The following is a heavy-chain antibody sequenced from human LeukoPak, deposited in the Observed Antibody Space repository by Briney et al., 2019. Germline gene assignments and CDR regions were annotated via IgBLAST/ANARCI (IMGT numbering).Heavy chain of an antibody. V-gene: IGHV3-48*01. Sequence: GGSLRLSCAASGFTFSSYSMYWVRQAPGKGLEWVSYISSTSSTIYYADSVKGRFTISRDNAKNSLYLQMNSLRAEDTAVYYCATSVTTVPGGYWGQGTLVTVSS. D-gene: IGHD4-17*01. CDR2: ISSTSSTI. J-gene: IGHJ4*02. CDR3: ATSVTTVPGGY. CDR1: GFTFSSYS.